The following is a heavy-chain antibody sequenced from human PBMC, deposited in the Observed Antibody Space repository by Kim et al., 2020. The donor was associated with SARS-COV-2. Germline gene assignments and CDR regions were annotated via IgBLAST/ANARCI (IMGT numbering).Heavy chain of an antibody. V-gene: IGHV1-69*06. CDR2: IIPIFGTA. CDR3: ARDPHYYGSGIYAGDWFDP. CDR1: GGTFSSYA. Sequence: SVKVSCKASGGTFSSYAISWVRQAPGQGLEWMGGIIPIFGTANYAQKFQGRVTITADKSTSTAYMELSSLRSEDTAVYYCARDPHYYGSGIYAGDWFDPWGQGTLVTVSS. J-gene: IGHJ5*02. D-gene: IGHD3-10*01.